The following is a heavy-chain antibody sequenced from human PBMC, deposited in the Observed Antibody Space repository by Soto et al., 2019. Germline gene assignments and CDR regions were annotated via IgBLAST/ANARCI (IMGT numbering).Heavy chain of an antibody. V-gene: IGHV1-18*01. Sequence: QVQLVQSGAEVKKPGASVKVSCKASGYTFTSYAISWVRQAPGQGLEWMGWISAYNGNTKYAQKVQGRVTMTTDTSTSKAYRDVRSRRFDDTAVYSWARDVTSGTFDYWGQGPLATAPS. D-gene: IGHD3-10*01. CDR1: GYTFTSYA. J-gene: IGHJ4*02. CDR2: ISAYNGNT. CDR3: ARDVTSGTFDY.